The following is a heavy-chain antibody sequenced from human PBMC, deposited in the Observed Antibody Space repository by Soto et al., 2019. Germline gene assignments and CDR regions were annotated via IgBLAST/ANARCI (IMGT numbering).Heavy chain of an antibody. CDR3: ARAWAPSIAAAGQIYSYYYGMDV. Sequence: PSQTLSLTCAISGDSVSSNSAAWNWIRQSPSRGLEWLGRTYYRSKWYNDYAVSVKSRITINPDTSKNQFSLQLNSVTPEDTAVYYCARAWAPSIAAAGQIYSYYYGMDVLGQGTRVTV. D-gene: IGHD6-13*01. J-gene: IGHJ6*02. CDR1: GDSVSSNSAA. CDR2: TYYRSKWYN. V-gene: IGHV6-1*01.